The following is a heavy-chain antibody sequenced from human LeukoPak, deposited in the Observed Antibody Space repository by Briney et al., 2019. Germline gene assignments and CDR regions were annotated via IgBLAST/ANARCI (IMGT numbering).Heavy chain of an antibody. CDR3: ARDRAPSGWYDY. CDR1: AFTFSSYA. D-gene: IGHD6-19*01. V-gene: IGHV3-30-3*01. J-gene: IGHJ4*02. CDR2: ISYDGSNK. Sequence: PGGSLRLSCAASAFTFSSYAMHWVRQAPGKGLEWVAVISYDGSNKYYADSVKGRFTISRDNSKNTLYLQMNSLRPEDTAAYYCARDRAPSGWYDYWGQGTLVTVSS.